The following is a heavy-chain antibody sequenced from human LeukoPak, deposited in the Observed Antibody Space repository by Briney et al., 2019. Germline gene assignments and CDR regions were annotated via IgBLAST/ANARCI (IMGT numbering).Heavy chain of an antibody. V-gene: IGHV4-61*01. CDR2: IYYSGST. J-gene: IGHJ5*02. CDR1: GGSVSSGSYY. Sequence: SETLSLTCTVSGGSVSSGSYYWSWIRQPPGKGLEWIGYIYYSGSTNYNPSLKSRVTISVDTSKNQFSLKLSSVTAADTAVYYCARDRNGNWFDPWGQGTLVTVSS. CDR3: ARDRNGNWFDP. D-gene: IGHD1-14*01.